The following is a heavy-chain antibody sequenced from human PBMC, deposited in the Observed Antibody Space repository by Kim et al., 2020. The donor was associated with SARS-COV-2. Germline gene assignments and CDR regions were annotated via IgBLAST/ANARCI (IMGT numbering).Heavy chain of an antibody. D-gene: IGHD3-3*01. CDR1: GGSFSGYY. Sequence: SETLSLTCAVYGGSFSGYYWSWIRQPPGKGLEWIGEINHSGSTNYNPSLKSRVTISVDTSKNQFSLKLSSVTAADTAVYYCARGGSIFGVVIIPREFDYWGQGTLVTVSS. CDR2: INHSGST. J-gene: IGHJ4*02. V-gene: IGHV4-34*01. CDR3: ARGGSIFGVVIIPREFDY.